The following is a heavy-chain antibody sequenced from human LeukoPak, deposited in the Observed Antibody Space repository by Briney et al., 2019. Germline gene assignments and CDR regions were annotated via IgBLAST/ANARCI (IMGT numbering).Heavy chain of an antibody. CDR3: ARNARVYSSSYLDWFDP. J-gene: IGHJ5*02. CDR2: ISSSSSYI. CDR1: GFTFSSYS. V-gene: IGHV3-21*01. D-gene: IGHD6-13*01. Sequence: PGGSLRLSCAASGFTFSSYSMNWVRQAPGKGLEWVSSISSSSSYIYYADSVKGRFTISGDNAKNSLYLQMNSLRAEDTAVYYCARNARVYSSSYLDWFDPWGQGTLVIVSS.